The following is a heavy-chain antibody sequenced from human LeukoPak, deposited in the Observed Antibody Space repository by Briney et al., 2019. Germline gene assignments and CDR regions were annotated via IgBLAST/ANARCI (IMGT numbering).Heavy chain of an antibody. V-gene: IGHV1-8*03. J-gene: IGHJ6*03. Sequence: ASVKVSFKTSRYTFINYDFNWVRQAPGQDLEWMGWINPNSGNTGYAQKFQGRLTITRDTSINTAYMELSSLTSEDTAVYFCARGYYYYYYMDVWGKGTSVTVSS. CDR2: INPNSGNT. CDR1: RYTFINYD. CDR3: ARGYYYYYYMDV.